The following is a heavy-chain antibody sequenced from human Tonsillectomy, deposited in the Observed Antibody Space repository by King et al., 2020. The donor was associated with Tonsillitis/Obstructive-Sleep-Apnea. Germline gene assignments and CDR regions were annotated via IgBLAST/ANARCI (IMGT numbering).Heavy chain of an antibody. Sequence: VQLVQSGGGLVKPGGSLRLSCAASGFTFSDYYMSWIRQAPGKGLEWVSYISSSSSYTNYADSVKGRFTISRDNAKNSRYLQMNSLRAEDTAVYYCARDGRIFGVGGHFDYWGQGTLVTVSS. V-gene: IGHV3-11*05. CDR1: GFTFSDYY. CDR2: ISSSSSYT. J-gene: IGHJ4*02. D-gene: IGHD3-3*01. CDR3: ARDGRIFGVGGHFDY.